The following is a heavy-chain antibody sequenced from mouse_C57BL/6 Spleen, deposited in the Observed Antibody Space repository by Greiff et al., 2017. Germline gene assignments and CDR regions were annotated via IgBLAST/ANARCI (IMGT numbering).Heavy chain of an antibody. CDR3: ARGQIYYDYDDWYFDV. D-gene: IGHD2-4*01. Sequence: EVQLVESGPGLAKPSQTLSLTCSVTGYSITSDYWNWIRKFPGNKLEYMGYISYSGSTYYNPSLKSRISITRDTSKNQYYLQLNSVTTEDTATYYCARGQIYYDYDDWYFDVWGTGTTVTVSS. CDR1: GYSITSDY. V-gene: IGHV3-8*01. CDR2: ISYSGST. J-gene: IGHJ1*03.